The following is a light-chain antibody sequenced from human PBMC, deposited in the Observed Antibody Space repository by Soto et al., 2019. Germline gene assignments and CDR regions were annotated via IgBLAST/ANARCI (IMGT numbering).Light chain of an antibody. CDR1: QSVGTR. J-gene: IGKJ5*01. V-gene: IGKV3-20*01. CDR2: GAS. Sequence: EIVLTQSPDTLSLSPGDIATLSCRAAQSVGTRLAWYQHKTGQAPRLLISGASSRATGIPDRFTGSGSETSFTLTISRLEPEDFALYYCQHYQSGHPITFGQGTRL. CDR3: QHYQSGHPIT.